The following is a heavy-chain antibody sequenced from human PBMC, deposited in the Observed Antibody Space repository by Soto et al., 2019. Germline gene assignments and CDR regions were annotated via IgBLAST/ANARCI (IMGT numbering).Heavy chain of an antibody. CDR2: IRSKAYGGTT. V-gene: IGHV3-49*04. D-gene: IGHD3-22*01. J-gene: IGHJ4*02. Sequence: GGSRRLSCTASGFTFGDYAMSWVRQAPGRGLEWVGFIRSKAYGGTTEYAASVKGRFTIPRDDSKSIAYLQMNSLKTEDTAVYYCTRAHYDSSGYICDYWGQGTLVTVSS. CDR3: TRAHYDSSGYICDY. CDR1: GFTFGDYA.